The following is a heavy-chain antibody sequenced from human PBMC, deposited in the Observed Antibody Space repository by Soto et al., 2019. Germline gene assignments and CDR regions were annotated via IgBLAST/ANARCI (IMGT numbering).Heavy chain of an antibody. J-gene: IGHJ4*02. CDR3: AKDWTKSYGDFDY. CDR2: ISYDGSNK. D-gene: IGHD3-3*01. CDR1: GFTFSSYG. V-gene: IGHV3-30*18. Sequence: QVQLVESGGGVVQPGRSLRLSCAASGFTFSSYGMHWVRQAPGKGLEWVAVISYDGSNKYYADSVKGRFTISRDNSKNTLYLQMTSLRAEDTAVYYCAKDWTKSYGDFDYWGQGTLVTVSS.